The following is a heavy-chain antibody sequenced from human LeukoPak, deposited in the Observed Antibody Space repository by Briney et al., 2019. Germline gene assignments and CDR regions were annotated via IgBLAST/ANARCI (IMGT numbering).Heavy chain of an antibody. CDR2: ISTNGGST. CDR1: GFTFSSYA. Sequence: GGSLRLSCSASGFTFSSYAMHWVRQAPGKGLEYVSAISTNGGSTYYADSVKGRFTISRDNSKNTLYLQMSSLRAEDTAVYYCVKGSSGWYEGYFDYWGQGTLVTVSS. J-gene: IGHJ4*02. V-gene: IGHV3-64D*09. CDR3: VKGSSGWYEGYFDY. D-gene: IGHD6-19*01.